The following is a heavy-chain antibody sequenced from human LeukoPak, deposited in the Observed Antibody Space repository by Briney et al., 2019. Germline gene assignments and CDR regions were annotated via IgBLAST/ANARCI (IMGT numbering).Heavy chain of an antibody. J-gene: IGHJ6*03. CDR1: GGSISSSSYY. V-gene: IGHV4-39*07. Sequence: PSETLSLTCTVSGGSISSSSYYWGWIRQPPGKGLEWIGNIYYSGITYYNPSLKSRVTISVDTSKNQFSLKLSSVTAADTAVYYCAREKYYDFWSGYYYYMDVWGKGTTVTVSS. D-gene: IGHD3-3*01. CDR2: IYYSGIT. CDR3: AREKYYDFWSGYYYYMDV.